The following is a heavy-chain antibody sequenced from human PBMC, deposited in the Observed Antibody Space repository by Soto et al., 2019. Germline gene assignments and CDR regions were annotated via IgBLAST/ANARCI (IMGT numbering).Heavy chain of an antibody. CDR2: ISYDGSNK. CDR3: AKGPWSAYWYFDY. CDR1: GFTFRSFT. D-gene: IGHD3-3*01. Sequence: PGGSLRLSCAASGFTFRSFTMNCVRQSPGKGLEWVAIISYDGSNKYYADSVKGRFTISRDNSKNTLYLQMNSLRAEDTAVYYCAKGPWSAYWYFDYWGQGTLVTVSS. V-gene: IGHV3-30*18. J-gene: IGHJ4*02.